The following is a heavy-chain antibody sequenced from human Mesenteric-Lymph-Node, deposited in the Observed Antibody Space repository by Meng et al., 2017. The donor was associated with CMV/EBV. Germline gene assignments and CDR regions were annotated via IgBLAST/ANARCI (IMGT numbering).Heavy chain of an antibody. V-gene: IGHV1-2*02. CDR3: ARGDYYGLDI. Sequence: ASVKVSCKTSGYTFTGYYIHWVRQAPGQGLEWMGWLNPNSGGTDFALKFQGRVTMTRDTSISTVYMELSTLRSDDTAVYYCARGDYYGLDILGQGTTVTVSS. CDR2: LNPNSGGT. J-gene: IGHJ6*02. CDR1: GYTFTGYY.